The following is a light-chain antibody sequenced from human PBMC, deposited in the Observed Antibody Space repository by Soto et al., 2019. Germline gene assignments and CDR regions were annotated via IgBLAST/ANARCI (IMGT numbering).Light chain of an antibody. Sequence: QSALTQPASVSGSPGQSITISCTGTSSDVGGYHYVSWYQQHPGQAPQLMIYEVSNRPSGVSNRFSGSTSGNTAALTISGLQAEDEDDYSCSSYTSSSTLVFGTGTKLTVL. CDR2: EVS. CDR3: SSYTSSSTLV. J-gene: IGLJ1*01. V-gene: IGLV2-14*01. CDR1: SSDVGGYHY.